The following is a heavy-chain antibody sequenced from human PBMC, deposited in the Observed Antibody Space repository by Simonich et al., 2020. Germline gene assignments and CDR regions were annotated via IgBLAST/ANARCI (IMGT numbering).Heavy chain of an antibody. Sequence: QVQLVQSGAEVNKPGASVKVSCKASGYTFTGSYMHWVRQAPGQGLEWMGWINPNSGGTNYAQKIQGRVTMTRDTSISTAYRELSRLRSDDTAVYYCARARLYSSSHAFDIWGQGTMVTVSS. D-gene: IGHD6-6*01. J-gene: IGHJ3*02. CDR1: GYTFTGSY. CDR3: ARARLYSSSHAFDI. CDR2: INPNSGGT. V-gene: IGHV1-2*02.